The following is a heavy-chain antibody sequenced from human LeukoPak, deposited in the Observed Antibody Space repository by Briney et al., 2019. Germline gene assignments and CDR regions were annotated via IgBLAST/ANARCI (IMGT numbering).Heavy chain of an antibody. J-gene: IGHJ4*02. CDR3: AREGGPYRPLDY. Sequence: SGTLSLTCGVSGGSISSTNWWSWVRQPPGEGLEWIGEVHLSGRTNYNPSLESRVTMSVDMSENHISLKLTSVTAADTAVYYCAREGGPYRPLDYSGQGTLVTVSS. CDR2: VHLSGRT. V-gene: IGHV4-4*02. CDR1: GGSISSTNW.